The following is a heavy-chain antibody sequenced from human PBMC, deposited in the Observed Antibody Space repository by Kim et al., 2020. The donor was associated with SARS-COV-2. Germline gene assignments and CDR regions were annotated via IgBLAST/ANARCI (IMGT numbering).Heavy chain of an antibody. J-gene: IGHJ4*02. Sequence: ASVKVSCKASGYTFTSYAMNWVRQAPGQGLEWMGWINTNTENPTYAQGFTGRFVFSLDTSVSTAYLHISSLKAEDTAVYYCARDGYYYGSGSPRFFGYWGQGTLVTVSS. V-gene: IGHV7-4-1*02. CDR2: INTNTENP. CDR3: ARDGYYYGSGSPRFFGY. D-gene: IGHD3-10*01. CDR1: GYTFTSYA.